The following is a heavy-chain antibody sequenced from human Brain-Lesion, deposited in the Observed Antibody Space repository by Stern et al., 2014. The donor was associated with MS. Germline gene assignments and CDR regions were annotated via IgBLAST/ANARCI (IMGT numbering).Heavy chain of an antibody. D-gene: IGHD1-26*01. V-gene: IGHV1-24*01. J-gene: IGHJ4*02. Sequence: QLVQSGAEVKKPGASVKVSCKVSGYTLTELSMHWVRQAPRKGLEWMVGFDPEDGETIYAQKFQGRVTMTEDTSTDTAYMELSSLRSEDTAVYYCATLSPGAGGNYYRHFDYWGQGTLVTVSS. CDR2: FDPEDGET. CDR3: ATLSPGAGGNYYRHFDY. CDR1: GYTLTELS.